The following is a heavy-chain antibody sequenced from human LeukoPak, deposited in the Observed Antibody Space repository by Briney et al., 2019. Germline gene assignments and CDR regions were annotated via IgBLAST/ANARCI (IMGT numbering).Heavy chain of an antibody. J-gene: IGHJ6*04. CDR2: ISSSGSTI. CDR1: GFTFSSHA. D-gene: IGHD3-10*02. CDR3: AELGITMIGGV. V-gene: IGHV3-48*03. Sequence: GGSLRLSCAASGFTFSSHAMHWVRQAPGKGLEWVSYISSSGSTIYYADSVKGRFTISRDNAKNSLYLQMNSLRAEDTAVYYCAELGITMIGGVWGKGTTVTISS.